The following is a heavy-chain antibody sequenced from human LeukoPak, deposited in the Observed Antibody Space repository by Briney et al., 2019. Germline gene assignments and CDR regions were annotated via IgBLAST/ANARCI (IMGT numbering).Heavy chain of an antibody. CDR2: INHSGST. Sequence: SETLSLTCAVYGGSFSGYYWSWIRLPPGKGLEWIGEINHSGSTNYNPSLKSRVTISVDTSKNQFSLKLSSVTAADTAVYYCARARRTTMIVVGWFDPWGQGTLVTVSS. CDR1: GGSFSGYY. J-gene: IGHJ5*02. V-gene: IGHV4-34*01. CDR3: ARARRTTMIVVGWFDP. D-gene: IGHD3-22*01.